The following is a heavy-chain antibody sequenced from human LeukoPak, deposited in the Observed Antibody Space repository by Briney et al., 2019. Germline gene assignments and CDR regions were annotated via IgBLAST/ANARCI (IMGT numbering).Heavy chain of an antibody. V-gene: IGHV3-53*01. CDR1: GFTVSSNY. Sequence: GGSLRPSCAASGFTVSSNYMSWVRQAPGKGLEWVSVIYSGGSTYYADSVKGRFTISRDNSKNTLYLQMNSLRAEDTAVYYCARDDGRRDAFDIWGQGTMVTVSS. J-gene: IGHJ3*02. D-gene: IGHD5-24*01. CDR2: IYSGGST. CDR3: ARDDGRRDAFDI.